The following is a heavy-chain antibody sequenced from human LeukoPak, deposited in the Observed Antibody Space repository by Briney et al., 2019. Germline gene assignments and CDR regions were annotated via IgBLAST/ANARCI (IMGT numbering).Heavy chain of an antibody. CDR1: GFTFDDYA. D-gene: IGHD2-15*01. V-gene: IGHV3-9*03. CDR3: AKDIGSALSNWFDP. Sequence: PGRSLRLSCAASGFTFDDYAMHWVRQAPGKGLEWVSGISWNSGSIGYADSVKGRFTISRDNAKNPLYLQMNSLRAEDMALYYCAKDIGSALSNWFDPWGQGTLVTVSS. J-gene: IGHJ5*02. CDR2: ISWNSGSI.